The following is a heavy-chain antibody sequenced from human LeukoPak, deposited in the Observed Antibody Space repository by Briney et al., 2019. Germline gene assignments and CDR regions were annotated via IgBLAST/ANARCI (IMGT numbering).Heavy chain of an antibody. Sequence: GGSLRLSCAASGFTFSSYWMHWVRHAPGKGLVWVSRINSDGSSTSYADFVKGRFTISRDNAKNTLYLQMNSLRAEDTAVYYCAREVAVAAFDIWGQGTMVTVS. CDR1: GFTFSSYW. J-gene: IGHJ3*02. CDR3: AREVAVAAFDI. CDR2: INSDGSST. D-gene: IGHD6-19*01. V-gene: IGHV3-74*01.